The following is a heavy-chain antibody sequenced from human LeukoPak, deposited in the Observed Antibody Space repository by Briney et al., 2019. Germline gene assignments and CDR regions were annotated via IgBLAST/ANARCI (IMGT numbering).Heavy chain of an antibody. D-gene: IGHD3-22*01. CDR3: ARPYYYDSSGYPSYYYYGMDV. J-gene: IGHJ6*02. Sequence: ASVKVSCKASGYTFTSFDFNWVRQATGQGLEWMGWMKSNNGHTGYAQKFQGRVTMTRDTSISTAYMELSSLTFEDTAVYYCARPYYYDSSGYPSYYYYGMDVWGQGTTVTVSS. CDR2: MKSNNGHT. V-gene: IGHV1-8*01. CDR1: GYTFTSFD.